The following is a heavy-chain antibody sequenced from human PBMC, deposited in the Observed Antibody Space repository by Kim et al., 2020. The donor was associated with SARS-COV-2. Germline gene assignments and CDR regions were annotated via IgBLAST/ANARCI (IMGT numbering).Heavy chain of an antibody. CDR3: AKDTGPGYSSSWGYFQH. V-gene: IGHV3-9*01. J-gene: IGHJ1*01. D-gene: IGHD6-13*01. Sequence: GGSLRLSCAASGFTFDDYAMHWVRQAPGKGLEWVSGISWNSGSIGYADSVKGRFTISRDNAKNSLYLQMNSLRAEDTTLYYCAKDTGPGYSSSWGYFQHWGQGTLVTVSS. CDR1: GFTFDDYA. CDR2: ISWNSGSI.